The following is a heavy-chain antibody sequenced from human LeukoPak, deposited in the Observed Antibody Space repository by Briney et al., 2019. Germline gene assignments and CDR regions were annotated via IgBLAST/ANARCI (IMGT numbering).Heavy chain of an antibody. CDR1: GGSISSYY. Sequence: SETLSLTCTVSGGSISSYYWSWIRQPAGKGLEWIGRIYTSGSTNYNPSLKSRVTMSVDTSKNQFSLKLSSVTAADTAVYYCARGARGYYDSSGWIDYWGQGTLVTVSS. CDR2: IYTSGST. D-gene: IGHD3-22*01. J-gene: IGHJ4*02. CDR3: ARGARGYYDSSGWIDY. V-gene: IGHV4-4*07.